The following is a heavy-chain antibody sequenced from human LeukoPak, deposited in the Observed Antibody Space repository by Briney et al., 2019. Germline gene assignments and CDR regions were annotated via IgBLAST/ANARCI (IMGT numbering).Heavy chain of an antibody. V-gene: IGHV4-34*01. Sequence: SETLSLTCAVYGGSFSVYYWSWIRQPPGKGLEWIGEINHSGSTNYNPSLKSRVTISVDTSKNQFSLKLSSVTAADTAVYYCARRPTGYCSGGSCYPRAFDIWAQGTMVTVSS. CDR3: ARRPTGYCSGGSCYPRAFDI. CDR2: INHSGST. J-gene: IGHJ3*02. D-gene: IGHD2-15*01. CDR1: GGSFSVYY.